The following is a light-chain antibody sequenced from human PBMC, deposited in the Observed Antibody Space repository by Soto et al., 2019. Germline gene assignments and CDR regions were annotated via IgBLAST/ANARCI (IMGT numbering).Light chain of an antibody. J-gene: IGKJ1*01. CDR3: QQYETYSRT. CDR2: DAS. Sequence: DIQMTQSPSTLSASVGDRVTITCRASQSIIGTLAWYQQRPGIAPKLLIFDASNLERGVPSRFSGSGSGTEFSLTISSLQPDDFATYYCQQYETYSRTFGQGTKVDIK. CDR1: QSIIGT. V-gene: IGKV1-5*01.